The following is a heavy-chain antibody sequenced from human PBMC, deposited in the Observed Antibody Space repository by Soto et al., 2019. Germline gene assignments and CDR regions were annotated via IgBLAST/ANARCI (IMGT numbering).Heavy chain of an antibody. Sequence: SETLSLTCTVSGGFLSKFYWSWVRQTPEGGLEWIGYMFYSGVANYDPALKSRAAISLDMSKNQFSLKLSSVTAADTAVYYCATIVCEFNGHETTYYFDFWGRGTLVNVSS. CDR3: ATIVCEFNGHETTYYFDF. CDR2: MFYSGVA. CDR1: GGFLSKFY. V-gene: IGHV4-59*01. J-gene: IGHJ4*02. D-gene: IGHD2-8*01.